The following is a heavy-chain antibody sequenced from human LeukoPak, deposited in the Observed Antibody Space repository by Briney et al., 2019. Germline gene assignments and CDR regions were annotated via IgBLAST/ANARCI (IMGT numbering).Heavy chain of an antibody. J-gene: IGHJ4*02. CDR2: IKQDGSEK. V-gene: IGHV3-7*01. CDR1: GFTFSSYW. CDR3: ARDHPAAGGFFDY. Sequence: TGGSLRLSCPASGFTFSSYWMSWVRQAPGKGLEWVANIKQDGSEKYYVDSVKGRFTIYRDNAKNSLYLQMNSLRAEDTAVYYCARDHPAAGGFFDYWGQGTLVTVSS. D-gene: IGHD2-15*01.